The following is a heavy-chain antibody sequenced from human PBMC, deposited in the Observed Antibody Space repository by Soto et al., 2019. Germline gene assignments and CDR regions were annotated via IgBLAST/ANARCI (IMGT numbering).Heavy chain of an antibody. J-gene: IGHJ4*02. V-gene: IGHV4-34*01. CDR3: ARGMAVAGHYFDS. CDR1: GGSFSGYY. CDR2: VNHSGST. Sequence: QVQLQQWGARLLKPSETLSFTCAVYGGSFSGYYWSWIRQPPGKGLEWIGEVNHSGSTNYNPSLKSRVTISVDTSKHQFSLKLNSVTAADTAVYYCARGMAVAGHYFDSWGQGTLVTVSS. D-gene: IGHD6-19*01.